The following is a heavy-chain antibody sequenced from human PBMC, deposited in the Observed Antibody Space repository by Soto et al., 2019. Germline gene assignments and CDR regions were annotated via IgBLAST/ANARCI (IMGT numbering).Heavy chain of an antibody. Sequence: SETLSLTCAVSGDSISSGGYSWSWIRQPPGKGLEWIGYIYHSGSTYYNPSLKSRVTISVDRSKNQFSLKLSSVTAADTAVYYCARVPDRWGQGTLVTVSP. V-gene: IGHV4-30-2*01. D-gene: IGHD2-2*01. CDR1: GDSISSGGYS. CDR2: IYHSGST. CDR3: ARVPDR. J-gene: IGHJ5*02.